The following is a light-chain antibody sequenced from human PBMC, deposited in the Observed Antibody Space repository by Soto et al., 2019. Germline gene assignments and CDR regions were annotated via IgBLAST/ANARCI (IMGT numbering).Light chain of an antibody. CDR2: AAS. Sequence: DIQVTQSPSSLSASVGDRVTITCRTSQNINIFLNWYQQKPGRAPMVVISAASNLESGVPSRFSGRGSVTEFTLTISNLQPGDSALYFCQESYSTPLAFGGWTKVEIK. J-gene: IGKJ4*01. CDR3: QESYSTPLA. V-gene: IGKV1-39*01. CDR1: QNINIF.